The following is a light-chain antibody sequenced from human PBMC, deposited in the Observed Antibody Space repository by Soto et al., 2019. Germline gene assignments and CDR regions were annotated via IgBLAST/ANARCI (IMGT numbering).Light chain of an antibody. CDR2: DVS. CDR3: SSYGASSTL. CDR1: STDIGSYNY. J-gene: IGLJ2*01. Sequence: QSALTQPASLSGSPGQSITISCTGTSTDIGSYNYVSWYQQHPGKAPKLMIFDVSYRPSGISDRFSGSKSGNTASLTISVLQPEDEAYYYCSSYGASSTLFGGGTKLTVL. V-gene: IGLV2-14*03.